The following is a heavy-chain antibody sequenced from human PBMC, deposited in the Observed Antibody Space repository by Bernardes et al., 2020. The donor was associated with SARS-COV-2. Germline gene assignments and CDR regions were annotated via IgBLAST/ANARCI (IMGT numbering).Heavy chain of an antibody. CDR1: GDSISNPY. Sequence: SETLSLTCIVSGDSISNPYWTWIRQSAGKGLAWIGRIHFSGSANYNPSLRSRVTMSVDTSKNQFSLELSSVTAADTALYYCARVHWPAVKGAFDIWGQGTVVTVSS. J-gene: IGHJ3*02. CDR2: IHFSGSA. D-gene: IGHD2-2*01. CDR3: ARVHWPAVKGAFDI. V-gene: IGHV4-4*07.